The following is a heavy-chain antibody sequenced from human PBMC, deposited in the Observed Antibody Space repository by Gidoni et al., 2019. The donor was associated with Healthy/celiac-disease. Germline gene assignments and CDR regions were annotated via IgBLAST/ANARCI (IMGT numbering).Heavy chain of an antibody. CDR1: GFTFSDYY. Sequence: QVQLVESGGGLVKPGGSLRLPCAASGFTFSDYYMSWIRQAPGKGLEWFSYISSSSSYTNYADSVKGRFTISRDNAKNSLYLQMNSLRAEDTAVYYCARVSIAGESAFDPWGQGTLVTVSS. D-gene: IGHD1-26*01. J-gene: IGHJ5*02. CDR2: ISSSSSYT. CDR3: ARVSIAGESAFDP. V-gene: IGHV3-11*05.